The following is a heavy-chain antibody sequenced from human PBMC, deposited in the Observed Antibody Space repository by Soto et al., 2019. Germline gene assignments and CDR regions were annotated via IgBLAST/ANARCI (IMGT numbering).Heavy chain of an antibody. CDR1: GGSFSGYY. CDR2: INHSGST. CDR3: ARGRGTDYGDYLREEFDY. D-gene: IGHD4-17*01. V-gene: IGHV4-34*01. J-gene: IGHJ4*02. Sequence: SETLSLTCAVYGGSFSGYYWSWIRQPPGKGLEWIGEINHSGSTNYNPSLKSRVTISVDTSKNQFSLKLSSVTAADTAVYYCARGRGTDYGDYLREEFDYWGQGTLVTVSS.